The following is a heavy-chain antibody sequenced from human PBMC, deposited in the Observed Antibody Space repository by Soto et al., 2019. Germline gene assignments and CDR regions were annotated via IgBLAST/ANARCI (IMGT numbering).Heavy chain of an antibody. CDR2: ISYDGSNK. J-gene: IGHJ4*02. CDR1: GFTFSSYG. CDR3: AKGNPPGYDFWSGTSRFDY. V-gene: IGHV3-30*18. D-gene: IGHD3-3*01. Sequence: QVQLVESGGGVVQPGRSLRLSCAASGFTFSSYGMHWVRQAPGKGLEWVAVISYDGSNKYYADSVKGRFTISRDNSKNTLYLQMNSLRAEDTAVYYCAKGNPPGYDFWSGTSRFDYWGQGTLVTVSS.